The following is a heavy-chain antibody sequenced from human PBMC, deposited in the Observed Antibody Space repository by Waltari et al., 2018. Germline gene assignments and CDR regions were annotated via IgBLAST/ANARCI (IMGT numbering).Heavy chain of an antibody. CDR1: GGSISSGGYY. J-gene: IGHJ4*02. Sequence: QVQLQESGPGLVKPSQNLSLTCTVSGGSISSGGYYWSWIRQHPGKGLGWIGYIYYSGSTYYNPSLKGRVTISVDTSKNQFSLKLSSVTAADTAVYYCASGMTTVTTYDYWGQGTLVTVSS. D-gene: IGHD4-17*01. CDR3: ASGMTTVTTYDY. V-gene: IGHV4-31*03. CDR2: IYYSGST.